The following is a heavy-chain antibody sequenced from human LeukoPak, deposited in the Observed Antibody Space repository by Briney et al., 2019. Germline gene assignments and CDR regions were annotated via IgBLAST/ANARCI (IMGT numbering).Heavy chain of an antibody. D-gene: IGHD2-2*01. J-gene: IGHJ3*02. Sequence: PSETLSLTCAVSGYPISSGYYWGWIRQPPGKGLEWIGSIYHSGSTYYNPSLKSRVTISVDTSKNQFSLKLSSVTAADTAVYYCARQDIVVVPAAPKSGGEDFDIWGQGTMVTVSS. CDR3: ARQDIVVVPAAPKSGGEDFDI. CDR1: GYPISSGYY. V-gene: IGHV4-38-2*01. CDR2: IYHSGST.